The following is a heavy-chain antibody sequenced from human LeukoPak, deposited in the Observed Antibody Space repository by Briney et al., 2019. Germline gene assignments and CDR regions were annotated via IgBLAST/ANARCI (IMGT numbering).Heavy chain of an antibody. J-gene: IGHJ4*02. CDR1: GGSGGSINSSSYY. CDR3: ARIQRGAVDY. V-gene: IGHV4-39*01. Sequence: PSETLSLTCTVSGGSGGSINSSSYYWGWIRQPPGKGPEWIGMIYYTGNTHYNPSLKSRVTISADTSKNQFSLKLSSVNAADTAMYYCARIQRGAVDYWGQGTLVIVSS. D-gene: IGHD1-26*01. CDR2: IYYTGNT.